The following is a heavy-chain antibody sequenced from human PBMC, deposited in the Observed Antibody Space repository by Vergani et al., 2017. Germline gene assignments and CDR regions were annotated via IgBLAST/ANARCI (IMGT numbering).Heavy chain of an antibody. Sequence: QVQLQQWGAGLLKPSETLSLTCAVSGGSFSGYYWSWIRQPPGKGLEWIGEINHSGSTNYNPSLKSRVTISVDTSKNQFSLKLSSVTAADTAVYYCARGHPVDPWGQGTLVTVSS. CDR2: INHSGST. J-gene: IGHJ5*02. CDR1: GGSFSGYY. CDR3: ARGHPVDP. V-gene: IGHV4-34*01.